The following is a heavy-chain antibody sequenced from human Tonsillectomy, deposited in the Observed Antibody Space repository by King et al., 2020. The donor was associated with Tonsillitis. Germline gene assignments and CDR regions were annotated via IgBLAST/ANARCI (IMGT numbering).Heavy chain of an antibody. CDR3: AREKEAPRGWFGDYYSYGVDV. J-gene: IGHJ6*02. Sequence: QLQESGPGLMKPSETLSLTCTVSGGSISSYYWNWIRQPPGKGLEWIGYIYSSGSTNYNPALKSRVTISVDTSKNQFSLKLSSVTAADTAVYYCAREKEAPRGWFGDYYSYGVDVWGQGTTVIVSS. CDR1: GGSISSYY. V-gene: IGHV4-59*01. CDR2: IYSSGST. D-gene: IGHD3-10*01.